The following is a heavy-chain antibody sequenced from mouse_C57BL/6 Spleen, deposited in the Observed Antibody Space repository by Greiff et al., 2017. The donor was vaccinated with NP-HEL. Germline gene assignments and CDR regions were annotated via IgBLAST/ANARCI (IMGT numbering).Heavy chain of an antibody. D-gene: IGHD4-1*01. CDR1: GYTFTSYW. Sequence: QVQLQQPGTELVKPGASVKLSCKASGYTFTSYWMHWVKQRPGHGLEWIGNINPSNGGTNYNEKFKSKATLTADKFSSTAYMQLSSLTSEDSAVYYCARGGVNWYYAMDYWGQGASVTVSS. CDR2: INPSNGGT. V-gene: IGHV1-53*01. J-gene: IGHJ4*01. CDR3: ARGGVNWYYAMDY.